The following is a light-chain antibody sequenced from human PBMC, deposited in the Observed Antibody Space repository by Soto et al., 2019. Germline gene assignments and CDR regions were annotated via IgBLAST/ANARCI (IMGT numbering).Light chain of an antibody. Sequence: IVMTQSPATLSGSPGDIATLSFRASQSVSRNLAWYQQRPGQAPRLLISGASTRATGIAARFSGSGSGREFTLTISSLQSEDSALYYCQQYSNWPTFGQGTRLEIK. CDR1: QSVSRN. J-gene: IGKJ5*01. CDR2: GAS. CDR3: QQYSNWPT. V-gene: IGKV3-15*01.